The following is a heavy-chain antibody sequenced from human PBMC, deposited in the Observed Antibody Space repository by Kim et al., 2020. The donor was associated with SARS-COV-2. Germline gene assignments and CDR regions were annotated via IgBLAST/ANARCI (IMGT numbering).Heavy chain of an antibody. CDR1: GFTFSDYY. CDR2: ISSSSSYK. J-gene: IGHJ2*01. V-gene: IGHV3-11*05. D-gene: IGHD3-10*01. CDR3: AREHNYYGSAQPWYFDL. Sequence: GGSLRLSCAASGFTFSDYYMSWIRQAPGKGLEWVSYISSSSSYKNYADSVKGRFTISRDNAKNSLYLQMNSLRAEDTAVYYCAREHNYYGSAQPWYFDLWGRGTLVTVSS.